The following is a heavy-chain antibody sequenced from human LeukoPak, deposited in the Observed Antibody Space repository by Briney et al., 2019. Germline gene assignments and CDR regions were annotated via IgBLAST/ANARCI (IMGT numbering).Heavy chain of an antibody. D-gene: IGHD3-9*01. J-gene: IGHJ4*02. CDR3: AKDKGGYFDWFAPIDY. V-gene: IGHV3-23*01. Sequence: PGGSLRLSCAASGFTFSSYAMSWVRQAPGKGLEWVSAISGSGGSTYYADSVKGRFTISRDNSRNTLYLQMNGLRAEDTAVYYCAKDKGGYFDWFAPIDYWGQGTLVTVSS. CDR2: ISGSGGST. CDR1: GFTFSSYA.